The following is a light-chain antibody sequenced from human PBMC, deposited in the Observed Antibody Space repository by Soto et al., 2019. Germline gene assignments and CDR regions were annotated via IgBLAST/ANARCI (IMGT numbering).Light chain of an antibody. J-gene: IGKJ1*01. CDR3: QQYNNWPRT. Sequence: EIVMTQSPATLSVPPGERATLSCRASQSVSSNLAWYQQKPGQAPRLLMYGVSTRATGIPARFSGSGSGTEFTLTISSLQSEDSAVYYCQQYNNWPRTFGQGTKVDIK. CDR1: QSVSSN. CDR2: GVS. V-gene: IGKV3-15*01.